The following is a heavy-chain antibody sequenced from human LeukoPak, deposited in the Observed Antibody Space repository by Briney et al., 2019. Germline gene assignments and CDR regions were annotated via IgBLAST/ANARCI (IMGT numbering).Heavy chain of an antibody. CDR1: GVSISSYY. Sequence: SETLSLTCTVSGVSISSYYWNWIRQPPGKGLEWIGYIYSSGTTNYNPSLKSRVTISVDTSKNQFSLKLSSVTAADTAVYYCARRKAYYYGSGRGAWFDPWGQGTLVTVSS. CDR3: ARRKAYYYGSGRGAWFDP. CDR2: IYSSGTT. J-gene: IGHJ5*02. D-gene: IGHD3-10*01. V-gene: IGHV4-59*12.